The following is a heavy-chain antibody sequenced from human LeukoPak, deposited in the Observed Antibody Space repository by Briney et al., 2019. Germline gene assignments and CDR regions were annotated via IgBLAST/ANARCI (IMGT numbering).Heavy chain of an antibody. CDR2: ISSSGSTI. J-gene: IGHJ3*02. V-gene: IGHV3-48*03. Sequence: GGSLRLSCAASGFTFSSYEMNWVRQAPGKGLEWVSYISSSGSTIYYADSVKGRFTISRDNAKNSLYLQMNSLRAEDTAVYYCARGFFQETSSAFDIWGQGTMVTVSS. D-gene: IGHD2/OR15-2a*01. CDR1: GFTFSSYE. CDR3: ARGFFQETSSAFDI.